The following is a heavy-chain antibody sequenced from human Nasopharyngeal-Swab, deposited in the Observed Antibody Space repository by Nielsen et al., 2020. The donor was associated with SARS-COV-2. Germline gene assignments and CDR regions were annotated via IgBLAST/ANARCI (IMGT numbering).Heavy chain of an antibody. CDR3: ARRRSIAARGWFDP. D-gene: IGHD6-6*01. Sequence: SDTLSFTCTVPGGSIRSSYWSRTRQPPGKGLEWIGEINHSGSTNYKPSLKSRVTISVDTSKNQFSLKLSSVTAADTAVYYCARRRSIAARGWFDPWGQGTLVTVSS. CDR2: INHSGST. V-gene: IGHV4-34*01. J-gene: IGHJ5*02. CDR1: GGSIRSSY.